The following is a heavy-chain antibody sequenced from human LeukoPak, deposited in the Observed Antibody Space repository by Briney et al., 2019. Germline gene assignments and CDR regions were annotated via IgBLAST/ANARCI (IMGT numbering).Heavy chain of an antibody. CDR2: INPNNGGT. Sequence: GASVKVSCRASGYSFTDYYMHWVRQAPGQGLEWMGWINPNNGGTNYAQKFQGRVTMTRDTSISTAYMELSSLRSDDTAVYYCARDRKLDGDPDVYYYGMDVWGQGTTVTVSS. CDR1: GYSFTDYY. J-gene: IGHJ6*02. D-gene: IGHD4-17*01. CDR3: ARDRKLDGDPDVYYYGMDV. V-gene: IGHV1-2*02.